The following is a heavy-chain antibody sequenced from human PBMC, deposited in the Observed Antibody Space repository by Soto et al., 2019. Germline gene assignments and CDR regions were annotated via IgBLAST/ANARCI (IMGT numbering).Heavy chain of an antibody. CDR2: IVPMSGTP. V-gene: IGHV1-69*06. D-gene: IGHD2-15*01. Sequence: QVQLVQSGAEVKKPGSSVKVSCKVSGATFRTNPIAWVRQAPGQGLEWMGGIVPMSGTPKYAQKFQNRVTITGDKPTTNVYLELRTLSSEEPAVYYWARKGGGDCPGGGCFSLDFWGQGTLITVSS. J-gene: IGHJ4*02. CDR3: ARKGGGDCPGGGCFSLDF. CDR1: GATFRTNP.